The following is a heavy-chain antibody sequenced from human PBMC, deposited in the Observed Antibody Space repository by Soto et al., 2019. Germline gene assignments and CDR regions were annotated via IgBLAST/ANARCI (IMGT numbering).Heavy chain of an antibody. CDR2: INHSGST. Sequence: PSETLSLTCAVYGGSFSGYYWSWIRQPPGKGLEWIGEINHSGSTNYNPSLKSRVTISVDTSKNQFSLKLSSVTAADTAVYYCAGIFGNYYYYMDVWGKGTTVTVSS. CDR3: AGIFGNYYYYMDV. D-gene: IGHD3-3*01. J-gene: IGHJ6*03. V-gene: IGHV4-34*01. CDR1: GGSFSGYY.